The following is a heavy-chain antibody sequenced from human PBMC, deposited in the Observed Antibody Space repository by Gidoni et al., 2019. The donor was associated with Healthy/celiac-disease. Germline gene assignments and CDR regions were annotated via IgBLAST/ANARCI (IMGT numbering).Heavy chain of an antibody. CDR2: INPNSGGT. CDR1: GYTFPRHY. V-gene: IGHV1-2*04. Sequence: QVQLVQSGAEVKKPGASVKVSCKASGYTFPRHYIPLVRPAPGQGLEWMGWINPNSGGTNYAQKFQGWVTMTRDTSISTAYMELSRLRSDDTAVYYCARGPRHRALRYFDTNWFDPWGQGTLVTVSS. D-gene: IGHD3-9*01. CDR3: ARGPRHRALRYFDTNWFDP. J-gene: IGHJ5*02.